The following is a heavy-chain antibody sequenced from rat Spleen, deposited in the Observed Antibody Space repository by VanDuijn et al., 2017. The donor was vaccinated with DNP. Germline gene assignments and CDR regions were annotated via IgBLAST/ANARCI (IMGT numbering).Heavy chain of an antibody. V-gene: IGHV1-43*01. CDR1: GYTFTSYY. Sequence: QVQLQQSGAELAKPGSSVKISCKASGYTFTSYYICWIKQTTGQGLEYVGYIHTGSGGTNYNEKFKGQATLTVDKSSSTAFTQLSSLTPDDSAVYYCARWDNYYWYFDFWGPGTMVTVSS. CDR2: IHTGSGGT. J-gene: IGHJ1*01. CDR3: ARWDNYYWYFDF. D-gene: IGHD5-1*01.